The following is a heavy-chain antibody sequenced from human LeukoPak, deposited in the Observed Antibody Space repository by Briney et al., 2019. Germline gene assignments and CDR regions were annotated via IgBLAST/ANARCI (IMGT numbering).Heavy chain of an antibody. V-gene: IGHV1-2*02. CDR3: ARGKKIIARPNYFFFMDV. Sequence: ASVKVSCKASEHTFSGYYIQGVRQAPGQGLEWLGWISPNGDDSDYAQKFQGRVTMTRDTSISTAYMELRTLRSDDTAVYYCARGKKIIARPNYFFFMDVWGKGTTVTVSS. J-gene: IGHJ6*03. CDR1: EHTFSGYY. D-gene: IGHD6-6*01. CDR2: ISPNGDDS.